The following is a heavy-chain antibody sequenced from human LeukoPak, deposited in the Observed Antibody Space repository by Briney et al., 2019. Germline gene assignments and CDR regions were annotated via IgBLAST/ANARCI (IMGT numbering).Heavy chain of an antibody. CDR1: GYTLTELS. V-gene: IGHV1-24*01. J-gene: IGHJ4*02. CDR3: ATDLYGSGSYYTSY. D-gene: IGHD3-10*01. Sequence: ASVTVSFKVSGYTLTELSMHWVRQAPGKGLEWMGGFDPEDGETIYAQKFQGRVTMTEDTLTDTAYMELSSLRSEDTAVYYCATDLYGSGSYYTSYWGQGTLVTVSS. CDR2: FDPEDGET.